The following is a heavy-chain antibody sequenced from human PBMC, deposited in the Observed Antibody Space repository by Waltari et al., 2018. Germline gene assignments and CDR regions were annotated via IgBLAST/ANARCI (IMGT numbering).Heavy chain of an antibody. CDR1: GDFMSDTYG. J-gene: IGHJ4*02. D-gene: IGHD2-15*01. Sequence: QLHFEQLAAGLVEPSGTLFLISAVSGDFMSDTYGWSWVRQAPGKGLEWIGQVRGSGKTNDNPCFASRATVSVDTSTGRLSLKVTSATAADTAVYYCARDRGRGLYLDSWGQGILVTVSP. V-gene: IGHV4-4*02. CDR3: ARDRGRGLYLDS. CDR2: VRGSGKT.